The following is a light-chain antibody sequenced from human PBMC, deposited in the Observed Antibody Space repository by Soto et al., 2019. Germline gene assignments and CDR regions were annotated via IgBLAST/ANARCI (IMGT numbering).Light chain of an antibody. CDR2: DVS. CDR3: SSYTSSSTLV. J-gene: IGLJ3*02. Sequence: HFALTQPASVSGSPGQSITISWTGTSSDVGGYNYVSWYQQHPGKAPKLMIYDVSNRPSGVSNRFSGSKSGNTASLTISGLQAEDEADYYCSSYTSSSTLVFGGGTKLTVL. CDR1: SSDVGGYNY. V-gene: IGLV2-14*01.